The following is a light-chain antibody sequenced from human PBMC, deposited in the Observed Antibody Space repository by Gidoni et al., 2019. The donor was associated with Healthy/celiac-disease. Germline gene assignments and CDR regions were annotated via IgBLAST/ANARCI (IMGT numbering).Light chain of an antibody. J-gene: IGKJ2*01. CDR2: KAS. V-gene: IGKV1-5*03. CDR1: QSISSW. Sequence: DIQTPQSPSTLSASVGDRVTITCRASQSISSWLAWYQQKPGKAPKLLIYKASSLESGVPPRFSGSGSGTEFTLTISSLQPDDFATYYCQQYNSYPYTFGQGTKVEIK. CDR3: QQYNSYPYT.